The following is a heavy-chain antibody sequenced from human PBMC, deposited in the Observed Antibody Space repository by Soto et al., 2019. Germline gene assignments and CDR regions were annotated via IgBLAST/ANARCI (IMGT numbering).Heavy chain of an antibody. D-gene: IGHD3-9*01. V-gene: IGHV2-5*02. CDR2: IYWDDDK. CDR3: AHRRSFDCFDY. J-gene: IGHJ4*02. CDR1: AFSLSTSGVG. Sequence: QITVKESGPTLVKPTQTLTLACTFSAFSLSTSGVGVGWIRRPPGKALEWLALIYWDDDKRYSPSLKSRLTITKDTSKNQVVLTMTNMDPVDTATYYCAHRRSFDCFDYWGQGTLVTVSS.